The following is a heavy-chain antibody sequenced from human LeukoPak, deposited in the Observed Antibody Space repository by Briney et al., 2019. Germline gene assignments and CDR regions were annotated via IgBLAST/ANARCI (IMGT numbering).Heavy chain of an antibody. CDR1: GFTFSNYG. D-gene: IGHD5-24*01. V-gene: IGHV3-33*08. Sequence: PGGSLRLSCAASGFTFSNYGMHWVRQAPGRGLEWVAVIWFDGSNKYYADSVKGRFTISRDNSKNTLSLQMNSLRAEDTAVYYCARDNGYNLRTYYYHYGMDVWGQGTTVTVSS. CDR3: ARDNGYNLRTYYYHYGMDV. CDR2: IWFDGSNK. J-gene: IGHJ6*02.